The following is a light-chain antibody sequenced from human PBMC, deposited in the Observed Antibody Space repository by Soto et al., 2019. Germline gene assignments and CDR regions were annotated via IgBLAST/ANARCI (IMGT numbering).Light chain of an antibody. J-gene: IGKJ3*01. CDR2: GAS. V-gene: IGKV3-20*01. CDR1: QSVSSSY. Sequence: EIVLTQSPGTLSLAAGESATLSCRASQSVSSSYLAWYQQKPGQTPRLLFYGASSRATGIPDRFSGSGSGTDFTLTISRLEREDFAVYYCQQYGSSPFTFGPGTKVDIK. CDR3: QQYGSSPFT.